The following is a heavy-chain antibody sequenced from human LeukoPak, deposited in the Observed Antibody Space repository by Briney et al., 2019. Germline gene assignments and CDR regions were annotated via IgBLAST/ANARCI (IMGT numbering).Heavy chain of an antibody. D-gene: IGHD3-22*01. Sequence: SETLSLTCTVSGGSINNYYWSWIRQPAGRGLEWIGRIYTSGSTNYNPSLKSRVTMSVDTSKKQFSLKLSSVTAADTAVYYCARTPIYYYDNSGYYNWGQEPWSPSPQ. CDR3: ARTPIYYYDNSGYYN. CDR2: IYTSGST. J-gene: IGHJ4*01. V-gene: IGHV4-4*07. CDR1: GGSINNYY.